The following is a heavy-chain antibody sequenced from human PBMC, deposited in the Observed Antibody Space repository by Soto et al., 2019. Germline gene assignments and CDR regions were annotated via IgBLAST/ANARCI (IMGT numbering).Heavy chain of an antibody. D-gene: IGHD2-2*02. V-gene: IGHV4-59*12. J-gene: IGHJ4*02. Sequence: SETLSLTCSVSGGSISSYYCSWIRQPPGKGLEWIGYIYYSGSTNYNPSLKSRVTISVDTSKNQFSLKLSSVTAADTAVYYCAREDRYCSSTSCYSHFDYWGQGTLVTVS. CDR1: GGSISSYY. CDR2: IYYSGST. CDR3: AREDRYCSSTSCYSHFDY.